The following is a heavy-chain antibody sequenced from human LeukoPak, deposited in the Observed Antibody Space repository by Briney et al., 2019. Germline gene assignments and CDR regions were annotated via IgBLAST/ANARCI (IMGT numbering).Heavy chain of an antibody. CDR3: ARDLPLGYYDSSGYEDY. J-gene: IGHJ4*02. V-gene: IGHV1-18*01. D-gene: IGHD3-22*01. CDR2: ISTYNGNT. Sequence: ASVKVSCKASGYTFSNYGITWVRQAPGRGLEWMGWISTYNGNTNYAQKLQGRVTMTTDTSTSTAYMELRSLRFDDTAVYYCARDLPLGYYDSSGYEDYWGQGTLVTVSS. CDR1: GYTFSNYG.